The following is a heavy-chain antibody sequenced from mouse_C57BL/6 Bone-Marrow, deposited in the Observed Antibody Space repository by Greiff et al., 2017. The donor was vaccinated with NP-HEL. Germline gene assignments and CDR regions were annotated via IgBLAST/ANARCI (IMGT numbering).Heavy chain of an antibody. D-gene: IGHD1-1*02. V-gene: IGHV14-4*01. CDR2: IDPENGDT. CDR1: GFNIKDDY. Sequence: VQLQQSGAELVRPGASVKLSCTASGFNIKDDYMHWVKQRPEQGLEWIGWIDPENGDTEYASKFQGKATITAETSSNTAYLQLSSLTSEDTAVYYCTTEGGQRRGYWGQGTSLTVSS. CDR3: TTEGGQRRGY. J-gene: IGHJ2*02.